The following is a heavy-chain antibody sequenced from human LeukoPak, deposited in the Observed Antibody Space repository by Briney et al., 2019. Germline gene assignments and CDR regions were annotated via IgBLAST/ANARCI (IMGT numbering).Heavy chain of an antibody. Sequence: GESLKISCKGSGYIFGNYWIGWVRQMPGKGLEWMAIIYPHDSDTRYSPSFQGQVTISADKSINTAYLQWGSLRASDTAMYYCARLLGLKVVTPDGEAFDIWGQGTMVTVSS. CDR2: IYPHDSDT. J-gene: IGHJ3*02. CDR3: ARLLGLKVVTPDGEAFDI. V-gene: IGHV5-51*01. D-gene: IGHD3-22*01. CDR1: GYIFGNYW.